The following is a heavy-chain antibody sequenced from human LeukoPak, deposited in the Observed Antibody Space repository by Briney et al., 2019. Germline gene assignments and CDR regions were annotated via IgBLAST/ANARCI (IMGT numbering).Heavy chain of an antibody. J-gene: IGHJ4*02. V-gene: IGHV3-23*01. CDR2: ISGSGGST. CDR3: AKGGFGRPFDY. CDR1: GFPFSSYG. Sequence: QPGGTLRLSCAASGFPFSSYGMSWVRQAPGKGLEWVSAISGSGGSTYYVDSVQGRFTISRDNSKNTLFLQMDSLRAEDTAVYYCAKGGFGRPFDYWGQGTLVTVSS. D-gene: IGHD3-10*01.